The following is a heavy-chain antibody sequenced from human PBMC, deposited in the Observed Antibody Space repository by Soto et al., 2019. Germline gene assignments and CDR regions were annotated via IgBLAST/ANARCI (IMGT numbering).Heavy chain of an antibody. CDR1: GASISSTSSGDW. Sequence: QVQLQESGPGLVKPSGTLSLTCTVSGASISSTSSGDWWSWVRQPPGKGLEWIGEIHHSGSTNYNPSLKSRVTMSVDKSKNQFSLRLSSGTAADTSVYYCAKMVGATLVDYWGQGTLVTVSS. J-gene: IGHJ4*02. CDR2: IHHSGST. CDR3: AKMVGATLVDY. D-gene: IGHD1-26*01. V-gene: IGHV4-4*02.